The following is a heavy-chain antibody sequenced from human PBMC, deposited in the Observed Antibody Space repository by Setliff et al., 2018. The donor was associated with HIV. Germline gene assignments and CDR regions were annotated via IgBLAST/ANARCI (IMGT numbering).Heavy chain of an antibody. J-gene: IGHJ6*03. V-gene: IGHV4-34*01. CDR2: INHSGST. D-gene: IGHD3-10*01. CDR1: GGSFSGYY. Sequence: SETLSLTCAVYGGSFSGYYWSWIRQPPGKGLEWIGEINHSGSTNYNPSLKSRLTISVDTSKDQFSLKLSSVTAADTAVYYCARGGREYGVNYYYYYMDVWGKGTTVTVSS. CDR3: ARGGREYGVNYYYYYMDV.